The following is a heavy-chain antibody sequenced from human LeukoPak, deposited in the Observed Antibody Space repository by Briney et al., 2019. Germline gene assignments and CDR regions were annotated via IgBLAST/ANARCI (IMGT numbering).Heavy chain of an antibody. D-gene: IGHD3-10*01. J-gene: IGHJ4*02. V-gene: IGHV3-21*01. Sequence: SGGSLRLSCAASGFTFSSYSMNWVRQAPGKGLEWVSSISSSSSYIYYADSVKGRFTISRDNAKNSLYLQMNSLRAEDTAVYYCARDRAAVFDYYGSGSHNYWGQGTLVTVSS. CDR2: ISSSSSYI. CDR1: GFTFSSYS. CDR3: ARDRAAVFDYYGSGSHNY.